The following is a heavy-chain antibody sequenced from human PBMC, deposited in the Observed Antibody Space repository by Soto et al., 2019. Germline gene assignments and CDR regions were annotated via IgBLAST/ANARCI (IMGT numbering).Heavy chain of an antibody. V-gene: IGHV3-15*07. CDR3: TTRYCSGGSCRPTLDPHDY. J-gene: IGHJ4*02. CDR1: GFTFSNAR. D-gene: IGHD2-15*01. CDR2: IKSKTDGGTT. Sequence: AGGAPKLSCAASGFTFSNARMKWVRPAPGKGLEWVGRIKSKTDGGTTDYAAPVKGRFTISRDDSKNTLYLQMNSLKTEDTAVYYCTTRYCSGGSCRPTLDPHDYWGQGTLVTVSS.